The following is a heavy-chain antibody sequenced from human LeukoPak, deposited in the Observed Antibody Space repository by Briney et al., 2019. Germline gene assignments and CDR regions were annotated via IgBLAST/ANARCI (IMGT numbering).Heavy chain of an antibody. Sequence: PGGSLRLSCVGSGFTFYNHAMHWVRQAPGKGLEWVSGISWNSGSLGYADSAKGRFTISRVNAKNSLYLHLNSLRPDDTALYYCAKDNYYDSRGYYLGSGLIAWGQGTLVSVSS. D-gene: IGHD3-22*01. CDR1: GFTFYNHA. CDR2: ISWNSGSL. V-gene: IGHV3-9*01. J-gene: IGHJ5*02. CDR3: AKDNYYDSRGYYLGSGLIA.